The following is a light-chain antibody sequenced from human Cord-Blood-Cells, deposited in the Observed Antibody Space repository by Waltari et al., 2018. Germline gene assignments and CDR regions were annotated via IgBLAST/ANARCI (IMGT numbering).Light chain of an antibody. V-gene: IGLV2-14*01. CDR3: SSYTSSSTLV. CDR2: EIS. J-gene: IGLJ1*01. CDR1: SSDVGGYNY. Sequence: QSALTQPASVSGSPGQSITIPCTGTSSDVGGYNYVSWYQQHPGKAPKSMIYEISNRPSGVSNRFSGSKSGNTASLTISGLQAEDEADYYCSSYTSSSTLVFGTGTKVTVL.